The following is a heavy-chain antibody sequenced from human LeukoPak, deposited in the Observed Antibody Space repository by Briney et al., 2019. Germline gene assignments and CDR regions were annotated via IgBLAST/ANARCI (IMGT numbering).Heavy chain of an antibody. Sequence: KPSETLSLTCTVSGGSISSYYWSWIRQPPGKGLEWIGYIYYSGSTNYNPSLKSRVTISIDTSKNQFSLKLSSVTAADTAVYYCASLLLWFGDSIPRGYFDLWGRGTLVTVSS. D-gene: IGHD3-10*01. V-gene: IGHV4-59*08. J-gene: IGHJ2*01. CDR2: IYYSGST. CDR1: GGSISSYY. CDR3: ASLLLWFGDSIPRGYFDL.